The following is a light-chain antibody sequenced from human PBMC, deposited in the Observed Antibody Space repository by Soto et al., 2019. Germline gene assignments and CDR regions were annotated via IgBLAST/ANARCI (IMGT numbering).Light chain of an antibody. CDR3: QQYNSYWT. J-gene: IGKJ1*01. CDR2: DAS. CDR1: QSISSW. Sequence: DIPMTQSPSTLSASVGDRVTISCRASQSISSWLAWYQQKPGKAPKLLIYDASSLESGVPSRFSGSGSGTEFTLTISSLQPHDFATYYCQQYNSYWTFGQGTKVEIK. V-gene: IGKV1-5*01.